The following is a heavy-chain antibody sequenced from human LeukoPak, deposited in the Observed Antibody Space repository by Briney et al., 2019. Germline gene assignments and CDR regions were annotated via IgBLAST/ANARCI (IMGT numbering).Heavy chain of an antibody. D-gene: IGHD3-9*01. V-gene: IGHV3-23*01. Sequence: GGSLRLSCAASGFTFSNYAMSWVRQAPGKGLEWVSAISGSGDFTYYADSVKGRFTISRDNSKNTLYLQMNSLRAEDTAVYYCAREVNIRYFDREGYYYYYGMDVWGQGTTVTVSS. CDR2: ISGSGDFT. J-gene: IGHJ6*02. CDR1: GFTFSNYA. CDR3: AREVNIRYFDREGYYYYYGMDV.